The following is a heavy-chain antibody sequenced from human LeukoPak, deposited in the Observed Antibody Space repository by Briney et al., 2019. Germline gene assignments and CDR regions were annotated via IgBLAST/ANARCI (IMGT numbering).Heavy chain of an antibody. CDR2: ISSSSSYI. CDR1: GFTFSSYS. Sequence: GGSLRLSCAASGFTFSSYSMNWVRQAPGEGLEWVSSISSSSSYIYYADSVKGRFTISRDNAKNSLYLQMNSLRAEDTAVYYCARSPRTTDAFDIWGQGTMVTVSS. D-gene: IGHD1-1*01. V-gene: IGHV3-21*01. CDR3: ARSPRTTDAFDI. J-gene: IGHJ3*02.